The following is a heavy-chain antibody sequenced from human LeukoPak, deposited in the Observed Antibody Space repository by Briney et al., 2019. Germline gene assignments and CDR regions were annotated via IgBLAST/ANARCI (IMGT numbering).Heavy chain of an antibody. Sequence: PGGSLRLSCAASEFTFSSYWMHWVRHAPEEGLVWVSRISGDGSSTTYADSVKGRFIISRDNSKNTLYLQMDSLRAEDTAVYYCTRRVDATRSYDPWGQGTLVTVSS. CDR3: TRRVDATRSYDP. CDR1: EFTFSSYW. J-gene: IGHJ5*02. CDR2: ISGDGSST. D-gene: IGHD2-15*01. V-gene: IGHV3-74*03.